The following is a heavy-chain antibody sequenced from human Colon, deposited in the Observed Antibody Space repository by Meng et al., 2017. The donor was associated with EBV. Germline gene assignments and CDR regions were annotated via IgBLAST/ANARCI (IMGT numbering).Heavy chain of an antibody. CDR3: ARVSSGWDYFDY. V-gene: IGHV4-31*03. J-gene: IGHJ4*02. D-gene: IGHD6-19*01. Sequence: QGQLPESGPGPGKPSQTLSLTCTVSGGSVSSGGYYWTWIRQHPGKGLEWFGHIYYSGSTFYNPSLKRRVIISIDTSKNQFSLNLRSVTAADTAVYYCARVSSGWDYFDYWGQGTLVTVSS. CDR1: GGSVSSGGYY. CDR2: IYYSGST.